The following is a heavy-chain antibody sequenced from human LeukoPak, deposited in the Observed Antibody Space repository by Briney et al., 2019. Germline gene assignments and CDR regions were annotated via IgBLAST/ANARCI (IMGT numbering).Heavy chain of an antibody. CDR2: IYSGGST. D-gene: IGHD3-16*02. CDR1: GFTVSSNY. CDR3: AREYGSLNDY. J-gene: IGHJ4*02. V-gene: IGHV3-66*01. Sequence: GGSLRLSCAASGFTVSSNYMSWVRQAPGKGLEWVSVIYSGGSTYYADSVKGRFTISRDNAKNSLFLQMDSLRAEDTAMYYCAREYGSLNDYWGQGTLVTVSS.